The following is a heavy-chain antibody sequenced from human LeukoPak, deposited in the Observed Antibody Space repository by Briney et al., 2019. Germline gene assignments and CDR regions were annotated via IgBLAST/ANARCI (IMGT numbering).Heavy chain of an antibody. CDR2: IYYSGST. Sequence: SETLSLTCTVSGGSISSYYWSWIRQPPGKGLEWIGYIYYSGSTNYNPSLKSRVTISVDTSKNQFSLKLSSVTAADTAVYYCARGHPFDYWGQGTLVTVSS. J-gene: IGHJ4*02. CDR1: GGSISSYY. CDR3: ARGHPFDY. V-gene: IGHV4-59*01.